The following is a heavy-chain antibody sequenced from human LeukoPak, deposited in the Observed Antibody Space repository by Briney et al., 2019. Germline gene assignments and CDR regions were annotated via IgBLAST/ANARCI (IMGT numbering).Heavy chain of an antibody. V-gene: IGHV4-39*01. D-gene: IGHD3-22*01. J-gene: IGHJ4*02. CDR3: ARQYYDNTGYYYFDY. Sequence: PSETLSLTCTVSGGSITGSSYYWGWIRQPPGKGLEWIGSMYYSGSTYYKTSLKSRVTISADTSKNEFSLELSSVTAADTAVYYCARQYYDNTGYYYFDYRGQGTLVTVSS. CDR1: GGSITGSSYY. CDR2: MYYSGST.